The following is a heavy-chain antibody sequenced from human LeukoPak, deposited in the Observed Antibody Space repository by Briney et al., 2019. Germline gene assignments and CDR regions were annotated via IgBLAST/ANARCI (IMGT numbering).Heavy chain of an antibody. V-gene: IGHV3-7*01. CDR3: ARSYYVWGSYPPDDY. CDR2: IKQDGSEK. J-gene: IGHJ4*02. D-gene: IGHD3-16*02. CDR1: GFTFSSYW. Sequence: GGSLRLSCAASGFTFSSYWMSWGRQAPGKGLEGVANIKQDGSEKYYVDSVKGRSTISRDNAKNSLYLQMNSLRAEDTAVYYCARSYYVWGSYPPDDYWGQGTLVTVSS.